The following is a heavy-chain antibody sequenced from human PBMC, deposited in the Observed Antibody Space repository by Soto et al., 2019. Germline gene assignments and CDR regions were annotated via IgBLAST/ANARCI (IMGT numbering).Heavy chain of an antibody. V-gene: IGHV3-48*04. Sequence: GGSLRLSCAASGFSLRSYAVTWVRQVPGKGLEWVSYIGTNTEINCYANSVQGRFTISRDNARNLLYLHMTSLTVEDTATYYCVRDGGGSFFPFDLWGQGTMVTVSS. CDR1: GFSLRSYA. D-gene: IGHD2-15*01. CDR2: IGTNTEIN. J-gene: IGHJ4*02. CDR3: VRDGGGSFFPFDL.